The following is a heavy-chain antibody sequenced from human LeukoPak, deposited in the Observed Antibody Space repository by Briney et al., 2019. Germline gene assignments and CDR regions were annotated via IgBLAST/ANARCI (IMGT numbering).Heavy chain of an antibody. J-gene: IGHJ4*02. CDR1: GYSSSNGYH. CDR3: ARAAAPIYYFDY. Sequence: SETLTLTSIVSGYSSSNGYHWGWIRQPPGKGLEWIGTMYPSWSTYYNPSLKSRVTISVDTSENQFSLRLTSVTAADTAVCYCARAAAPIYYFDYWGQGTLVTVSS. V-gene: IGHV4-38-2*02. CDR2: MYPSWST. D-gene: IGHD6-13*01.